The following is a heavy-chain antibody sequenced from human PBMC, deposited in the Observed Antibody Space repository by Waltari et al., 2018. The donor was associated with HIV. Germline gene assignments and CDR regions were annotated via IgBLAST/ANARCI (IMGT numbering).Heavy chain of an antibody. CDR1: GDSVSRNGGA. Sequence: VPLQQSGPGLVKASQTLSLTCAISGDSVSRNGGAWNWIRQSPSRGLEWLGRTYYTSKWFYDYAVSVKSRITINPDTSKNHFSLQRNSGTLEDTAVYFCARGWLRDYFDYWGQGTLVTVSS. J-gene: IGHJ4*02. D-gene: IGHD5-12*01. CDR3: ARGWLRDYFDY. V-gene: IGHV6-1*01. CDR2: TYYTSKWFY.